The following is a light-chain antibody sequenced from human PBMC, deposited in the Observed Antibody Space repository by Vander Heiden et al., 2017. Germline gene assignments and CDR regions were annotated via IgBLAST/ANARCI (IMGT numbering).Light chain of an antibody. CDR2: GAS. CDR1: QSVTNNY. V-gene: IGKV3-20*01. CDR3: QQHGNSRYT. J-gene: IGKJ2*01. Sequence: DSVLTQSPGTLSLSPAERATPSCRASQSVTNNYLVWYQQKPGQPPRLLIYGASSRATGIPDRFSGSGSGTDFTLTISRLEPEDFGVYYCQQHGNSRYTFGQGTKLEIK.